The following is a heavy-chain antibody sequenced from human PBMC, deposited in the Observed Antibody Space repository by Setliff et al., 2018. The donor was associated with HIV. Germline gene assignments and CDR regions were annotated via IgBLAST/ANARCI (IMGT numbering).Heavy chain of an antibody. CDR3: ARDPLYNWNDAYYYYMDV. CDR2: IIPIFATA. J-gene: IGHJ6*03. D-gene: IGHD1-20*01. CDR1: GGTFSSYA. V-gene: IGHV1-69*13. Sequence: SVKVSCKASGGTFSSYAINWVRQAPGQGPEWMGGIIPIFATANYAQKFQGRVTITADESTSTAYMELSSLRSEDTAVYYCARDPLYNWNDAYYYYMDVWGKGTTVTVSS.